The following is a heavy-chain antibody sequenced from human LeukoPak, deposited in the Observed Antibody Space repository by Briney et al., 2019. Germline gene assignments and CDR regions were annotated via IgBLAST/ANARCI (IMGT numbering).Heavy chain of an antibody. CDR3: AELGITMIGGV. CDR2: ISSSGSTI. Sequence: GGSLRLSCAASGFTFSSYGMHWVRQAPGKGLEWVSYISSSGSTIYYADSVKGRFTISRDNAKNSLYLQMNSLRAEDTAVYYCAELGITMIGGVWGKGTTVTISS. CDR1: GFTFSSYG. D-gene: IGHD3-10*02. V-gene: IGHV3-48*04. J-gene: IGHJ6*04.